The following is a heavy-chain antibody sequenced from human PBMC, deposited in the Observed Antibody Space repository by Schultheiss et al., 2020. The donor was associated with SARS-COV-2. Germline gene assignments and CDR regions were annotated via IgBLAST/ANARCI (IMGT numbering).Heavy chain of an antibody. V-gene: IGHV3-23*01. Sequence: GGSLRLSCAASGFTFSSYAMSWVRQAPGKGLEWVSAISGSGGSTYYADSVKGRFTISRDNAKNSLYLQMNSLRDEDTAVYYCAREDSYGYDPYYYYGMDVWGQGTTVTVAS. J-gene: IGHJ6*02. CDR2: ISGSGGST. D-gene: IGHD5-18*01. CDR3: AREDSYGYDPYYYYGMDV. CDR1: GFTFSSYA.